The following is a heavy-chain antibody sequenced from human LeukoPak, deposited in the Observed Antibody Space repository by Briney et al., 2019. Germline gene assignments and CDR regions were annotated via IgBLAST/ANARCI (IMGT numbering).Heavy chain of an antibody. CDR1: GDTFSDYT. CDR2: IIPIFGTR. Sequence: ASAKVSCKASGDTFSDYTVSWVRQAPGQGLEWMGRIIPIFGTRNYAQKFQGRVTITADESTSTAYMELSSLRSEDTAVYYCALEVVVVPAAIRGVFDYWGQGTLVTVSS. J-gene: IGHJ4*02. CDR3: ALEVVVVPAAIRGVFDY. V-gene: IGHV1-69*13. D-gene: IGHD2-2*02.